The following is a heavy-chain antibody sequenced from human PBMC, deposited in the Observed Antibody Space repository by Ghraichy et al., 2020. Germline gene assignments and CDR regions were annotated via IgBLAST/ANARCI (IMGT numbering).Heavy chain of an antibody. D-gene: IGHD3-22*01. Sequence: SQTLSLTCAISGDSVSSNSVAWNWIRQSPSRGLEWLGRTYYRSKWYSDYAVSVRSRITISADTSKNQFSLQVNSVSPEDTAVYYCARDSGDYDDYWGQGTRVTVS. V-gene: IGHV6-1*01. CDR1: GDSVSSNSVA. J-gene: IGHJ4*02. CDR3: ARDSGDYDDY. CDR2: TYYRSKWYS.